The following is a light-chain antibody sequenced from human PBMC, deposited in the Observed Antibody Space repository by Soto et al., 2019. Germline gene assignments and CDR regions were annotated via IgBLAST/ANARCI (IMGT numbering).Light chain of an antibody. CDR1: QSVGSY. J-gene: IGKJ2*01. Sequence: EIVLTQSPATLSLSPGEIATLSCRASQSVGSYLGWYQHKPGQAPRLLIYDASNRAPGIPSRFSGSGSGTDFTLTISSLEPEDFAVYYCQQRSNWPRGTFGQGTKLEIK. CDR3: QQRSNWPRGT. V-gene: IGKV3-11*01. CDR2: DAS.